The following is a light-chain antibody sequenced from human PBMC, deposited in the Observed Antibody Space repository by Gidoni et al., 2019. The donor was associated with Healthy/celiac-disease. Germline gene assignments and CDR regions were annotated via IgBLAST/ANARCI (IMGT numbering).Light chain of an antibody. V-gene: IGKV1-39*01. CDR2: AAS. CDR1: QSISSY. J-gene: IGKJ1*01. Sequence: DIQMTQSPSSLSASVGDRVTITFRASQSISSYLNWYQQKPGKAPKLLIYAASSLQSGVPSRFSGSGSVTDFTLTISSLQPEDFATYYCQQSYSTLGTFGQGTKVEIK. CDR3: QQSYSTLGT.